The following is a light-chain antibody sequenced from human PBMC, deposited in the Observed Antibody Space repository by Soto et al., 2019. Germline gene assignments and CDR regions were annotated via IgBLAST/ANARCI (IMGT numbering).Light chain of an antibody. V-gene: IGLV2-14*01. CDR1: SSDVGSYNS. CDR2: DVS. Sequence: QSALTQPASVSGSPGQSITISCTGTSSDVGSYNSVSWYQQHPGKAPKLMIYDVSNRPSGVSYRFSGSKSGNTASLTISGLQAEDEADYYCSSYTSSITLVFGTGTKLTVL. J-gene: IGLJ1*01. CDR3: SSYTSSITLV.